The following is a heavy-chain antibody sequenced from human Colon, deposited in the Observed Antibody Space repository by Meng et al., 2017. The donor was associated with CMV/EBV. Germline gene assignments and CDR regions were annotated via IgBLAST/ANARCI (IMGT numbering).Heavy chain of an antibody. J-gene: IGHJ4*02. D-gene: IGHD2-21*02. V-gene: IGHV1-69*01. CDR1: KGTFTSYP. Sequence: QVQLEESGAEVKKPGSSVKVSCKASKGTFTSYPISWVRQGPGQGFEWVGGIITISGTTDYAQKFQGRVTITADESTSTAYMKLSNLRSEDTAIYYCARVICGGDCYLDYWGLGTLVTVSS. CDR2: IITISGTT. CDR3: ARVICGGDCYLDY.